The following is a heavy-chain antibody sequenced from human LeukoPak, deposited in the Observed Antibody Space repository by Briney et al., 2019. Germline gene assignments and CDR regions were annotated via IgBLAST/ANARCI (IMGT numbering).Heavy chain of an antibody. D-gene: IGHD1-26*01. CDR3: AKTMNRIVGATTNFDY. Sequence: GGSLRLSCAASGFTFSSYAMSWVRQAPGKGLEWVSAICGSGGSTYYADSVKGRFTISRDNSKNTLYLQMNSLRAEDTAVYYCAKTMNRIVGATTNFDYWGQGTLVTVSS. CDR2: ICGSGGST. V-gene: IGHV3-23*01. J-gene: IGHJ4*02. CDR1: GFTFSSYA.